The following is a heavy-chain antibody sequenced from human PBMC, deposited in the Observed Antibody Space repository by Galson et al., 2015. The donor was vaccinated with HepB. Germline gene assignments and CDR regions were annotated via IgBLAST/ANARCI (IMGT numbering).Heavy chain of an antibody. CDR3: ASRYYDSSGYHGSFDY. J-gene: IGHJ4*02. D-gene: IGHD3-22*01. Sequence: SVKVSCKASGYTFTSYAMHWVRQAPGQRLEWMGWINAGNGNTKYSQKFQGRVTITRDTSASTAYMELSSLRSEDTAVYYCASRYYDSSGYHGSFDYWGQGTLVTVSS. CDR2: INAGNGNT. V-gene: IGHV1-3*01. CDR1: GYTFTSYA.